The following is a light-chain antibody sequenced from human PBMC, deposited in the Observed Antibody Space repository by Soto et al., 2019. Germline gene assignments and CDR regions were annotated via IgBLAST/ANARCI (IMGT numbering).Light chain of an antibody. CDR3: GSWDSSLSAYV. CDR2: DDN. Sequence: QAGLTHPPSVPAAPGQKVTISCSGSSSNIGGNSVSWYQQLPGTAPKLLIYDDNKRPSGIPDRFSGSKSGTSATLGITGFQTGDEADYYCGSWDSSLSAYVFGTGTKVTV. CDR1: SSNIGGNS. V-gene: IGLV1-51*01. J-gene: IGLJ1*01.